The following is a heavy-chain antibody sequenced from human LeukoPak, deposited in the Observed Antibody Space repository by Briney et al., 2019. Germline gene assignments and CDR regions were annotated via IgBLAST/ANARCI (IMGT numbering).Heavy chain of an antibody. CDR3: ARGYCSSTSCYDVWRPIDY. Sequence: GGSLRLSCAASGFTFSSNYMSWVRQAPGKGLEWVSVIYSGGSTYYSDSAKGRFTISRGNSKKTLYLQMNSMRAEATAVYYCARGYCSSTSCYDVWRPIDYWGQGTLVTVSS. J-gene: IGHJ4*02. V-gene: IGHV3-53*01. CDR2: IYSGGST. CDR1: GFTFSSNY. D-gene: IGHD2-2*01.